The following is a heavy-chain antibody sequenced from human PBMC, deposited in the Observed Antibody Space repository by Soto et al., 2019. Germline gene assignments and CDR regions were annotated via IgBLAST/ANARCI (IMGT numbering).Heavy chain of an antibody. D-gene: IGHD5-12*01. CDR1: GYTFTGYY. CDR2: INPNSGGT. Sequence: ASVKVSFKASGYTFTGYYMHWVRQAPGQGLDWMGWINPNSGGTNYAQKFQGWVPMTRDTSISTAYMELSRLRSDDTAVYYCARGPLVADDAFDIWGQGTMVTDSS. CDR3: ARGPLVADDAFDI. J-gene: IGHJ3*02. V-gene: IGHV1-2*04.